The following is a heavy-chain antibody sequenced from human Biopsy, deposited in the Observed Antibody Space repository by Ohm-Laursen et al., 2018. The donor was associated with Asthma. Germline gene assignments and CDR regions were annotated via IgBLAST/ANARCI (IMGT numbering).Heavy chain of an antibody. CDR2: VYYSEST. D-gene: IGHD2-21*02. CDR1: GGSINNFY. CDR3: ARGVDRVTGLLDHFDS. J-gene: IGHJ4*02. V-gene: IGHV4-59*01. Sequence: TLSLTCTVSGGSINNFYWSWIRQPPGKGLESIGHVYYSESTNYNPSLKSRVTISIDASKNHFSLKLTSVTAADTAVYCCARGVDRVTGLLDHFDSWGQGTLVTVSS.